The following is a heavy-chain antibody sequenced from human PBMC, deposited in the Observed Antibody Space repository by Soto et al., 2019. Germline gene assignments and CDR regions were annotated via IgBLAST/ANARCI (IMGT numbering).Heavy chain of an antibody. D-gene: IGHD1-26*01. CDR2: ISYHGANK. CDR1: GFSFNTFG. V-gene: IGHV3-30*03. Sequence: GGSLRLSCAASGFSFNTFGMYWVRQAPGKGLDWVAGISYHGANKYYSDSVKGRFTISRDNSKNTLYVQMNSLRTEDTGVYYCAVNKSVVGTTLRYFDHWGQGTLVTVSS. CDR3: AVNKSVVGTTLRYFDH. J-gene: IGHJ4*02.